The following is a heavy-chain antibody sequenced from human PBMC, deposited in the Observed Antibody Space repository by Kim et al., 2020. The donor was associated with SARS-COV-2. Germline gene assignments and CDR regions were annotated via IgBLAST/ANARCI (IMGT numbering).Heavy chain of an antibody. V-gene: IGHV3-30*04. CDR3: ARERVGDEWLPAVAPDY. J-gene: IGHJ4*02. D-gene: IGHD3-16*01. Sequence: VKGRFTIARDNSKTTLYLQMNSLRAEDTAVYYCARERVGDEWLPAVAPDYWGQGTLVTVSS.